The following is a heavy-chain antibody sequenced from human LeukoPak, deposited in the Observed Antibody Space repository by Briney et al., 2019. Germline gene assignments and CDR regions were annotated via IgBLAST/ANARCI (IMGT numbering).Heavy chain of an antibody. CDR1: GGSISRYY. CDR2: IYTRGST. J-gene: IGHJ3*02. V-gene: IGHV4-4*07. CDR3: ARDLGPGAFEI. Sequence: SETLSLTCTVSGGSISRYYWSWIRPPAGKGLEWIGRIYTRGSTNYSPSLKRRVTMSVDTSKNQFSLKLSSVTAADTAVYYCARDLGPGAFEICGEGTMVTVSS.